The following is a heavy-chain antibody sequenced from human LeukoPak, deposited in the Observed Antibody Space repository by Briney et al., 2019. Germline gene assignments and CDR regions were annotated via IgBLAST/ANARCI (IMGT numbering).Heavy chain of an antibody. D-gene: IGHD4-17*01. CDR2: IYSGGTT. J-gene: IGHJ4*02. V-gene: IGHV3-66*02. CDR1: GFSVSSNY. CDR3: ARDDLLTTVDY. Sequence: PGGSLRLSRAASGFSVSSNYMTWVRQAPGKGLEWVSVIYSGGTTYYADSVKGRFTISRDNSKSTLHLQLNNLRAEDTAVYYCARDDLLTTVDYWGQGTLVTVSS.